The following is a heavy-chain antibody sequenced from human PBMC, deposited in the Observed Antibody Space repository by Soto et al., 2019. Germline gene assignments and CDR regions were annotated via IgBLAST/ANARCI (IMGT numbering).Heavy chain of an antibody. CDR2: IYYSGST. Sequence: PSETLSLTCTVSGGSISSYYWSWIRQPPWKGLEWIGYIYYSGSTNYNPSLKSRVTISVDTSKNQFSLKLSSVTAADTAVYYCARDYISSGLLPPSYYGMDVWGQGTTVTVSS. CDR3: ARDYISSGLLPPSYYGMDV. D-gene: IGHD6-19*01. CDR1: GGSISSYY. V-gene: IGHV4-59*01. J-gene: IGHJ6*02.